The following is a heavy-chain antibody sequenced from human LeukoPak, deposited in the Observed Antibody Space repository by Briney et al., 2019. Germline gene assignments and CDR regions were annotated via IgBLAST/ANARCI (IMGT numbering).Heavy chain of an antibody. CDR3: ARGSGDAFDI. CDR2: IYYSGST. Sequence: SETLSLTCTVSGGSISSSSYYWGWTRQPPGKGLEWIGSIYYSGSTYYNPSLKSRVTISVDTSKNQFSLKLSSVTAADTAVYYCARGSGDAFDIWGQGTMVTVSS. CDR1: GGSISSSSYY. J-gene: IGHJ3*02. V-gene: IGHV4-39*07.